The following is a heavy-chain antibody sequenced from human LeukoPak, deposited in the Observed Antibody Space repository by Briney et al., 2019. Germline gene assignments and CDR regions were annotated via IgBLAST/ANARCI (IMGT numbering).Heavy chain of an antibody. CDR2: IYSGGST. V-gene: IGHV3-66*02. Sequence: GGSLRLSCAASGFTVSSNYMSWVRQAPGKGLEWVSVIYSGGSTYYADSVKGRFTISRENSKNTLYLQMNSLRAEDTAVYYCASSGGVPYYFDYWGQGTLVTVSS. D-gene: IGHD3-16*01. CDR1: GFTVSSNY. CDR3: ASSGGVPYYFDY. J-gene: IGHJ4*02.